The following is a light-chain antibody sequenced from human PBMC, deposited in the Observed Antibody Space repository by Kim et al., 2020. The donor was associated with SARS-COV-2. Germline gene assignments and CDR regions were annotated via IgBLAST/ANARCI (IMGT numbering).Light chain of an antibody. Sequence: GQSITISCSGTSSDVGRYNFVSWYQQLPGKAPKLMIYDVNNRPSGVSNRFSGSKSGYTASLTISGLQTDDEADYYCSSFTSSSTLVFGGGTKVTVL. CDR3: SSFTSSSTLV. CDR1: SSDVGRYNF. J-gene: IGLJ3*02. V-gene: IGLV2-14*03. CDR2: DVN.